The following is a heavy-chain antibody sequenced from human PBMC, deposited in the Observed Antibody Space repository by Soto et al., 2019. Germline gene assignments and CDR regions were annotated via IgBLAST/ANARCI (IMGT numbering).Heavy chain of an antibody. V-gene: IGHV4-39*01. CDR1: GGSISGSSFY. D-gene: IGHD2-2*01. Sequence: QLQLQGSGPGLVKPSETLSLTCSVCGGSISGSSFYWAWIRQPPGKGLEWIGSIYYSGTIYYNPSLKSRVTISADTSKNEFSLRLSSVTAADTAAYYCARASLAPAAVHDAFDMWGQGTMVTVSS. J-gene: IGHJ3*02. CDR2: IYYSGTI. CDR3: ARASLAPAAVHDAFDM.